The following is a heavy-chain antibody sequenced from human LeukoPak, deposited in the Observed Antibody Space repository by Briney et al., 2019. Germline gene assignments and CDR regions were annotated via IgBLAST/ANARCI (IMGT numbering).Heavy chain of an antibody. D-gene: IGHD6-6*01. V-gene: IGHV1-18*01. CDR3: AKDRWRDGSSSFDN. CDR1: GYTFTSYS. Sequence: GASVKVSCKASGYTFTSYSINWVRQAPGQGLEWMGWISTYNGNSNYAQKLQGRVTMTTDTSTSTAYMELRSLRSGDTAMYYCAKDRWRDGSSSFDNWGQGTLVTVSS. CDR2: ISTYNGNS. J-gene: IGHJ4*02.